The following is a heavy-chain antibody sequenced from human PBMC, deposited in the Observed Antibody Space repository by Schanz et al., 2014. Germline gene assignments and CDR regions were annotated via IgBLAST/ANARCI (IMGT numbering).Heavy chain of an antibody. CDR2: IYHNGDT. CDR1: GGSIISSTW. V-gene: IGHV4-4*02. J-gene: IGHJ4*02. D-gene: IGHD1-26*01. CDR3: VRGVGAWEQRIFDY. Sequence: QVLLQESGPGVVKPSGTLSLTCAVSGGSIISSTWWGWVRQPPGKGLEWIGEIYHNGDTSFNPPLKSRAPMSVDKSKKEFSLRLTSLTAADTALYYCVRGVGAWEQRIFDYWGKGTLVTVSS.